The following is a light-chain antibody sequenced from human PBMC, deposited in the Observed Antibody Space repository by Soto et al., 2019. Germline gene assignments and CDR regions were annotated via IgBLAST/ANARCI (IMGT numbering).Light chain of an antibody. Sequence: AIQMTQSPSSLSASVGDRVTITCRASQAIRNDLGWYQQKPGKAPKLLIYAVSFLQSGVPPRFSGSGSGTDFTLTISSLQPEDFATYYCLQDYNYPYTFGQGTKLEIK. CDR1: QAIRND. CDR2: AVS. J-gene: IGKJ2*01. V-gene: IGKV1-6*01. CDR3: LQDYNYPYT.